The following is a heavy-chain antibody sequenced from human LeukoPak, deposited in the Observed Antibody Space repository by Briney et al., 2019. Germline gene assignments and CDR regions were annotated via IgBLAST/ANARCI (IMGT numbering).Heavy chain of an antibody. CDR2: INPSGGST. CDR1: GYTFTSYY. CDR3: ANSEYCDSSGYPPVD. D-gene: IGHD3-22*01. Sequence: GASVKVSCKASGYTFTSYYMHWVRQAPGQGLEWMGIINPSGGSTSYAQKFQGRVTMTRDMSTSTVYMELSSLRSEDTAVYCCANSEYCDSSGYPPVDWGQGTLVTVSS. J-gene: IGHJ4*02. V-gene: IGHV1-46*01.